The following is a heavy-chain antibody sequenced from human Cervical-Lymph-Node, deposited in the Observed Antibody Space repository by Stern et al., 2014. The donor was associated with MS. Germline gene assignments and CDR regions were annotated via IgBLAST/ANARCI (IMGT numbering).Heavy chain of an antibody. Sequence: QLVQSGGGFVQPGRSLRLSCAASGFIFDDYAMHWVLQAPGKGLESVSTISWNRAIIGDADSVKGRFNISRDNAKNSLYLQMDSLRAEDTAFYYCTKGGESTSDSWGQGTLVTVSS. CDR3: TKGGESTSDS. J-gene: IGHJ4*02. CDR1: GFIFDDYA. CDR2: ISWNRAII. V-gene: IGHV3-9*01. D-gene: IGHD4-17*01.